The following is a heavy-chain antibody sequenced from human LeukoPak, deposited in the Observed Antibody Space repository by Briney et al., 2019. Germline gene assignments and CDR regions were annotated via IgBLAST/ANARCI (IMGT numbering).Heavy chain of an antibody. D-gene: IGHD3-22*01. CDR3: ARGTEVYYDSSSYYSY. V-gene: IGHV3-20*04. CDR1: GFTFDDYG. J-gene: IGHJ4*02. Sequence: GGSLRLSCVASGFTFDDYGMGWVRQVPGKGLEWVSGTNWNGGSTGYADSVKGRFTISRDNAKNSLYLQMNSLRAEDRAFYYCARGTEVYYDSSSYYSYWGQGTLVTVSS. CDR2: TNWNGGST.